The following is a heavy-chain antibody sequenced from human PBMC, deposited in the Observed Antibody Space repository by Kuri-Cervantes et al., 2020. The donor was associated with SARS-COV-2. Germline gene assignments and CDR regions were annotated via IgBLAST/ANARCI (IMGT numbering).Heavy chain of an antibody. CDR3: ARGRYDVTMIVVVVTAASSYFDL. CDR2: ITESGST. D-gene: IGHD3-22*01. V-gene: IGHV4-34*01. Sequence: SETLSLTCAVYDGSSSDDKWSWIRQAPGKGLEWVGEITESGSTNYNPSLKGRVSMSVDTSKKQFSLKLTSVTAADTAIYYCARGRYDVTMIVVVVTAASSYFDLWGRGTLVTVSS. J-gene: IGHJ2*01. CDR1: DGSSSDDK.